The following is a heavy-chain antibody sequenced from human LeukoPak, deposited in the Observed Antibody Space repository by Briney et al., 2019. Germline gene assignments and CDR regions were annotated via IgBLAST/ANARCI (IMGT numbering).Heavy chain of an antibody. CDR1: GFTFSSYS. D-gene: IGHD6-19*01. V-gene: IGHV3-21*01. J-gene: IGHJ4*02. Sequence: SGGSLRLSCAASGFTFSSYSMNWVRQAPGKGLEWVSSISSSSSYIYYADSVKGRFTISRDNAKNSLYLQMNSLRAEDTAVYYCARGTVAGTFTAGYWGQGTLVTVSS. CDR2: ISSSSSYI. CDR3: ARGTVAGTFTAGY.